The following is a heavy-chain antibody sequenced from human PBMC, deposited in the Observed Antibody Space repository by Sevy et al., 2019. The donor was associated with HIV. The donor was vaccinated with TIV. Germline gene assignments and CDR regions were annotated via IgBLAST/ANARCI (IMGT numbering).Heavy chain of an antibody. Sequence: GGSLRLSCAASGFTFRTYSMNWVRQAPGKGLEWLSSISDDSRYIYYSDSGKGRFTISRANAKNFLFLQMNNLRVEDTAIYYCARDFTVFGVVSGIDYWGQGNLVTVSS. J-gene: IGHJ4*02. V-gene: IGHV3-21*04. CDR3: ARDFTVFGVVSGIDY. CDR1: GFTFRTYS. CDR2: ISDDSRYI. D-gene: IGHD3-3*01.